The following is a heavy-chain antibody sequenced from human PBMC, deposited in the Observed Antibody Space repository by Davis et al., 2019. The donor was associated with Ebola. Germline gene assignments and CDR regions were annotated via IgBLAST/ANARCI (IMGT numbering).Heavy chain of an antibody. CDR3: VRGSDAYKTGY. Sequence: MPGGSLRLSCTVSGGSISSYYWSWIRQSPGKGLEWIAFISNGGRTIYNPSLRGRVTISIDTSKNQFSLEVRSVTAADTAFYYCVRGSDAYKTGYWGQGTLVTVSS. J-gene: IGHJ4*02. CDR2: ISNGGRT. V-gene: IGHV4-59*01. D-gene: IGHD5-24*01. CDR1: GGSISSYY.